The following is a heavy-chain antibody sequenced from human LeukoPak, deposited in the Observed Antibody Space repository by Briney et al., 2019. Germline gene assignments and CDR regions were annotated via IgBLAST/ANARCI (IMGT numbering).Heavy chain of an antibody. D-gene: IGHD3-10*01. CDR1: GYTFTSYG. J-gene: IGHJ3*02. Sequence: ASVKVSCKASGYTFTSYGISWVRQAPGQGLEWMGGIIPIFGTANYAQKFQGRVTITADESTSTAYMELSSLRSEDTAVYYCARDRGYYGSGSYYDAFDIWGQGTMVTVSS. V-gene: IGHV1-69*13. CDR2: IIPIFGTA. CDR3: ARDRGYYGSGSYYDAFDI.